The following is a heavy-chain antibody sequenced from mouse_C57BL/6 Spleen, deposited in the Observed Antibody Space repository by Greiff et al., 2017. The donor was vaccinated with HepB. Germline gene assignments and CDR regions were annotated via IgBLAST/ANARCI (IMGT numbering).Heavy chain of an antibody. J-gene: IGHJ3*01. CDR2: ISYDGSN. D-gene: IGHD2-4*01. CDR3: ASHDYDGFAY. V-gene: IGHV3-6*01. Sequence: VQLQQSGPGLVKPSQSLSLTCSVTGYSITSGYYWNWIRQFPGNKLEWMGYISYDGSNNYNPSLKNRISITRDTSKNQFFLKLNSVTTEDTATYYCASHDYDGFAYWGQGTLVTVSA. CDR1: GYSITSGYY.